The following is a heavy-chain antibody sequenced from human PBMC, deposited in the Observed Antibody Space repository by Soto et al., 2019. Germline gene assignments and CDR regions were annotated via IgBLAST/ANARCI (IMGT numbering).Heavy chain of an antibody. Sequence: SVKVSCKASGGTFSSYAISWVRQAPGQGLEWMGGIIPIFGTANYAQKFQGRVTITADESTSTAYMELSSLRSEDTAVYYCARNKVRDIVVVPAHPQRLYYYYGMDVWGQGTTVTVSS. V-gene: IGHV1-69*13. CDR1: GGTFSSYA. CDR2: IIPIFGTA. CDR3: ARNKVRDIVVVPAHPQRLYYYYGMDV. D-gene: IGHD2-2*01. J-gene: IGHJ6*02.